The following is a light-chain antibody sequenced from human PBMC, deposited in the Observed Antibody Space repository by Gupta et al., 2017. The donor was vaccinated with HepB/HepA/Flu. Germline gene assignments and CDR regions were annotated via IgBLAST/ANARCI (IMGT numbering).Light chain of an antibody. V-gene: IGLV3-1*01. J-gene: IGLJ2*01. Sequence: SYELTHPPSVSVSPGQTASITCSGDTCGDKYACWYQQNPGQSPVLVIYQDSKRPSGIPGRFSGSNSGNTATLTISGTQAMDEADYYCQAWDSSTAVFGGGTKLTVL. CDR2: QDS. CDR1: TCGDKY. CDR3: QAWDSSTAV.